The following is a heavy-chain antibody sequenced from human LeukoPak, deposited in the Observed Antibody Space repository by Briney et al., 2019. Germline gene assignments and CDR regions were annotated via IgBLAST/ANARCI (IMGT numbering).Heavy chain of an antibody. CDR1: GGSISSYY. CDR3: ARLVLPPCSGWSYNWFDP. J-gene: IGHJ5*02. V-gene: IGHV4-59*08. CDR2: IYYRGST. D-gene: IGHD6-19*01. Sequence: SETLSLTCTVSGGSISSYYWSWIRQPPGKGLEWIGYIYYRGSTNYNPSLKSRVTISVDTSKNQFSLKLSSVTAADTAVYYCARLVLPPCSGWSYNWFDPWGQGTLVTVSS.